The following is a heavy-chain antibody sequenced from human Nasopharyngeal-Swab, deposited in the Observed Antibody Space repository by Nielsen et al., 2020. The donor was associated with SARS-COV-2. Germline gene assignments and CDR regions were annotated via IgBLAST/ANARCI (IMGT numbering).Heavy chain of an antibody. D-gene: IGHD5-12*01. J-gene: IGHJ6*02. V-gene: IGHV1-3*01. CDR2: INAGNGNT. Sequence: WVRQAPGQRLEWMGWINAGNGNTKYSQKFQGRVTITRDTSASTAYMELSSLRSEDTAVYYCARIIVATNYYYYYGMDVWGQGTTVTVSS. CDR3: ARIIVATNYYYYYGMDV.